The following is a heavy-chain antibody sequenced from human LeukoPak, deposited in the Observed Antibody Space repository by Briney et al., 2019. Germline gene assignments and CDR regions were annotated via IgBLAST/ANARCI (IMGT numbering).Heavy chain of an antibody. CDR3: AKSGGYGLIDY. CDR2: IYYSGSA. Sequence: SETLSLTCTVSGASISGSGFYWGWIRQPPGKGLEWIGNIYYSGSAYYNASLESRVTISIDTSKNQFSLKLNSVTAADTAMYYCAKSGGYGLIDYWGQGTLVTVSS. J-gene: IGHJ4*02. CDR1: GASISGSGFY. V-gene: IGHV4-39*01. D-gene: IGHD5-12*01.